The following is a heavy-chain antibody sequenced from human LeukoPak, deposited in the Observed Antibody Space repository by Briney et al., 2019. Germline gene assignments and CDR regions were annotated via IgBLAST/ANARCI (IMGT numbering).Heavy chain of an antibody. CDR3: ARHFVYSSGYGNFEY. J-gene: IGHJ4*02. CDR2: IYYSGST. V-gene: IGHV4-39*01. D-gene: IGHD6-19*01. CDR1: GGSISSSSYY. Sequence: PSETLFLTCTVSGGSISSSSYYWGWIRQPPGKGLEWIGSIYYSGSTYYNPSLKSRVTISVDTSKNQFSLKLSSVTAADSAVYYCARHFVYSSGYGNFEYWGQGTLVTVSS.